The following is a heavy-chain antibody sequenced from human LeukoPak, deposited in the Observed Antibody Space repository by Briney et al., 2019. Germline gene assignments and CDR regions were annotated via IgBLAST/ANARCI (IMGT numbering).Heavy chain of an antibody. D-gene: IGHD6-13*01. Sequence: ASVKVSCKASGYTFTSYDINWVRQATGQGLEWMGWMNPNNGNTGYAQKFQGRVTMTRSTSISTAYMELSSLRSEDTAVYYCARLASSSWPLYYYYGMDVWGQGPTVTVSS. J-gene: IGHJ6*02. CDR1: GYTFTSYD. CDR3: ARLASSSWPLYYYYGMDV. V-gene: IGHV1-8*01. CDR2: MNPNNGNT.